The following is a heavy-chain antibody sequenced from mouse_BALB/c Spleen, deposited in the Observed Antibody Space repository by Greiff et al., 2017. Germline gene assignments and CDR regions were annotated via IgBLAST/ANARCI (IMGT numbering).Heavy chain of an antibody. Sequence: VQLQQSGTVLARPGASVKMSCKASGYTFTSYWMHWVKQRPGQGLEWIGAIYPGNSDTSYNQKFKGKAKLTAVTSTSTAYMELSSLTNEDSAVYYCTREYGNYEAMDYWGQGTSVTVSS. V-gene: IGHV1-5*01. D-gene: IGHD2-10*02. CDR3: TREYGNYEAMDY. CDR2: IYPGNSDT. CDR1: GYTFTSYW. J-gene: IGHJ4*01.